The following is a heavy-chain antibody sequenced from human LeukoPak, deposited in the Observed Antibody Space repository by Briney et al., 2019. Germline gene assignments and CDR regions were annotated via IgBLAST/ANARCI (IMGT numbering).Heavy chain of an antibody. Sequence: NPSETLSLTCTVSGGSISSYYWSWIRQPPGKGLEWIGYIYYSGSTNYNPSLKSRVTISVDTSKNQFSLKLSSVTAADTAVYYCARQAVAEEYYFDYWGQGTLVTVSS. V-gene: IGHV4-59*01. CDR2: IYYSGST. J-gene: IGHJ4*02. CDR3: ARQAVAEEYYFDY. CDR1: GGSISSYY. D-gene: IGHD6-19*01.